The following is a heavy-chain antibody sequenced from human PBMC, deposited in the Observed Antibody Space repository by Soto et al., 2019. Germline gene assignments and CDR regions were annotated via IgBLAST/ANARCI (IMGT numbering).Heavy chain of an antibody. J-gene: IGHJ4*01. Sequence: EVQLVESGGGLVQPGGSLRLSCAASGFTFRSYWMHWVRQAPGKGLVWVSRINYDGSRTSYADSVKGRFTISRDNAKNTRSLQMNSLRDEDTPVYYCARDRTGLLTWGQGTGVTVSS. D-gene: IGHD2-15*01. CDR3: ARDRTGLLT. CDR1: GFTFRSYW. CDR2: INYDGSRT. V-gene: IGHV3-74*01.